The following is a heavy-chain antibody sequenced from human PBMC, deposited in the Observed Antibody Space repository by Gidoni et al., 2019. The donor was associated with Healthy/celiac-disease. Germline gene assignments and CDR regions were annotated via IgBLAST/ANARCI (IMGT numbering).Heavy chain of an antibody. CDR3: ARDPHSAWFDP. J-gene: IGHJ5*02. D-gene: IGHD3-10*01. Sequence: QVQLQESGTGLVKPSETLSLTCTVSGGSISSYYWSWIRQPAGKGLEWIRRIYTSGSTNYNPPLKIRVTMSVDTSNNQFSLKLSSVTAADTAVYYCARDPHSAWFDPWGQGTLVTVSS. V-gene: IGHV4-4*07. CDR1: GGSISSYY. CDR2: IYTSGST.